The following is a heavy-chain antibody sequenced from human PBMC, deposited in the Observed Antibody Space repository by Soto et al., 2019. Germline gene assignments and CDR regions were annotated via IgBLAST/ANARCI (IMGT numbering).Heavy chain of an antibody. J-gene: IGHJ4*02. CDR3: ASTYYNASSGPFDY. D-gene: IGHD3-22*01. CDR2: IYYSGAT. CDR1: GDSISSGGYY. V-gene: IGHV4-31*03. Sequence: SETLSLTCNVSGDSISSGGYYWSWIRQLPGKGLEWIGYIYYSGATYYSPSLESRVTISVDMSENQFSLKLNSVTAADTAVYYCASTYYNASSGPFDYWGQGTLVTVSS.